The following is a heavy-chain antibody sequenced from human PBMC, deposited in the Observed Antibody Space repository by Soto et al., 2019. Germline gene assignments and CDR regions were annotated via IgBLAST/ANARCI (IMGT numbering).Heavy chain of an antibody. CDR2: IVPMLGTP. Sequence: QVQLVQSGAEVKEPGSSVRVSCKASGGTFDNFIMNWVRQTPGQGLEWMGGIVPMLGTPTYAEKFKGRVTISATGSTSTMYLAVMRLRSEGTAIYYSATNGPYISSRSQSSGMDVWGQGTTVSVPS. CDR3: ATNGPYISSRSQSSGMDV. J-gene: IGHJ6*02. D-gene: IGHD3-9*01. V-gene: IGHV1-69*01. CDR1: GGTFDNFI.